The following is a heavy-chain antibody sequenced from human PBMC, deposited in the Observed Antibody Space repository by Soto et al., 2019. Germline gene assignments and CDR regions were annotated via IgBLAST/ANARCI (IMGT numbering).Heavy chain of an antibody. J-gene: IGHJ5*02. CDR3: ARGPKTVTTVWFDP. CDR2: IIPILGIA. D-gene: IGHD4-17*01. CDR1: GGTFSSYT. V-gene: IGHV1-69*02. Sequence: QVQPVQSGAEVKKPGSSVKVSCKASGGTFSSYTISWVRPAPGQGLEWMGRIIPILGIANYAQKFQGRVTITADKSTSTAYMELSSLRSEDTAVYYCARGPKTVTTVWFDPWGQGTLVTVSS.